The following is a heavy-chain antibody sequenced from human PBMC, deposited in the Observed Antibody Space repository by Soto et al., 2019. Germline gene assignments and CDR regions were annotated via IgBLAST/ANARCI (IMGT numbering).Heavy chain of an antibody. CDR1: GYTLTELS. V-gene: IGHV1-24*01. J-gene: IGHJ3*02. CDR3: AIGYCSGGSCYSGAFDI. D-gene: IGHD2-15*01. Sequence: ASVKVSCKVSGYTLTELSMHWVRQAPAKRLEWMGGFDPEDGETIYAQKFQDRVTMTEDTSTDTAYMELSSLRSEDTAVYYCAIGYCSGGSCYSGAFDIWGQGTMVTVSS. CDR2: FDPEDGET.